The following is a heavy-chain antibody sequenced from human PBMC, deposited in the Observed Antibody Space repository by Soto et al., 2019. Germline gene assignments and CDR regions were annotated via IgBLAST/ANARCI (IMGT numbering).Heavy chain of an antibody. Sequence: SVKVSCKASGGTFSIYAITWVRQAPGQGLEWMGGIIPIFGTANYAQKFQGRVTITADESTSTAYMELSSLRSEDTAVYYCWAPYYYGSGSSGQPIDYWGQGTLVTVSS. CDR2: IIPIFGTA. CDR1: GGTFSIYA. J-gene: IGHJ4*02. V-gene: IGHV1-69*13. CDR3: WAPYYYGSGSSGQPIDY. D-gene: IGHD3-10*01.